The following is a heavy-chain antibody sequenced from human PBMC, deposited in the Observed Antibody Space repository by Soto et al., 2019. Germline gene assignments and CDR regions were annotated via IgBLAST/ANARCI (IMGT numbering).Heavy chain of an antibody. J-gene: IGHJ6*03. D-gene: IGHD4-4*01. Sequence: GASVKVSCKASGYTFTSYGISWVRQAPGQGLEWMGWISAYNGNTNYAQKLQGRVTMTTDTSTSTAYMELRSLRSDDTAVYYCARLYSNYVGSYYYYYMDVWGKGTTVTVSS. CDR3: ARLYSNYVGSYYYYYMDV. CDR1: GYTFTSYG. V-gene: IGHV1-18*01. CDR2: ISAYNGNT.